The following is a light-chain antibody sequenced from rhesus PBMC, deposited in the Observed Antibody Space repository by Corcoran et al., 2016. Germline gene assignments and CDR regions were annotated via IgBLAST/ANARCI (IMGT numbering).Light chain of an antibody. CDR3: QQGSTIPLT. Sequence: IVLTQSPTSVTVSRGERVTISCTASSTVVPRFLHWYQQKPCFPLRLLVHKTSSLPSGVPARFSGSGSGTCYTLTISTMEAEDAATYYCQQGSTIPLTFGGGTKVEIK. J-gene: IGKJ4*01. CDR2: KTS. V-gene: IGKV3-17*03. CDR1: STVVPRF.